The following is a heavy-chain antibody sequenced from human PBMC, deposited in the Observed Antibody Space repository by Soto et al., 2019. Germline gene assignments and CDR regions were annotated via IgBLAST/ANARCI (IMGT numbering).Heavy chain of an antibody. CDR3: GREGFSRIQLLFSLSYYYGIDV. CDR1: GYTFTSYG. V-gene: IGHV1-18*04. J-gene: IGHJ6*02. CDR2: ISAYNGHT. Sequence: ASVKVSCKASGYTFTSYGISWVRQAPGQGLEWMGWISAYNGHTDYAQKLRGRVTMTTDTCKSRAYMELRSLRSDDTGVCYFGREGFSRIQLLFSLSYYYGIDVWGQGTTVTVSS. D-gene: IGHD5-18*01.